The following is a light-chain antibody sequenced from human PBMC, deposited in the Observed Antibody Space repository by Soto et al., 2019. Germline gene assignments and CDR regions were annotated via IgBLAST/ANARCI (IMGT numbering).Light chain of an antibody. CDR1: QSVSSSY. Sequence: EIVLTQSPGTLSLSPGERATLSCRASQSVSSSYLAWYQQKHGQAPRLLIYGASSRATGIPDRFSGSGSGTDFTLTISRLEPEDFAVYYCQQYGSASWTFGQGTKLEIK. J-gene: IGKJ1*01. V-gene: IGKV3-20*01. CDR3: QQYGSASWT. CDR2: GAS.